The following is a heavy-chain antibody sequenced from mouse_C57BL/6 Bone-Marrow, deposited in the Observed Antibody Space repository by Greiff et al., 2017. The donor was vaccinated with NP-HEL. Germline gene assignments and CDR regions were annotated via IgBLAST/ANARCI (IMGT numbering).Heavy chain of an antibody. CDR3: AKEFAY. V-gene: IGHV5-17*01. Sequence: EVHLVESGGGLVKPGGSLKLSCAASGFTFSDYGMHWVRQAPGKGLEWVAYISSGSSTINYADTVKGRFTISRDNAKNTLFLQMTSLRAEDTAMYYSAKEFAYWGQGTLVTVSA. CDR2: ISSGSSTI. CDR1: GFTFSDYG. J-gene: IGHJ3*01.